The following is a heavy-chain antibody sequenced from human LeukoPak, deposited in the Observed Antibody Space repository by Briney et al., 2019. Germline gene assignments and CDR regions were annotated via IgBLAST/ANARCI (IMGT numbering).Heavy chain of an antibody. CDR1: GFTSSTYA. V-gene: IGHV3-30-3*01. J-gene: IGHJ3*02. CDR3: ARVSTSGSGNYLTRAFDI. Sequence: GGSLRLSCAASGFTSSTYAMHWVRQAPGKGLEWVTVISYDGGDKYYTDSVKGRFIISRDNSKNTLFLEMNSLRPEDTAVYYCARVSTSGSGNYLTRAFDIWGQGTMVTVSS. CDR2: ISYDGGDK. D-gene: IGHD3-10*01.